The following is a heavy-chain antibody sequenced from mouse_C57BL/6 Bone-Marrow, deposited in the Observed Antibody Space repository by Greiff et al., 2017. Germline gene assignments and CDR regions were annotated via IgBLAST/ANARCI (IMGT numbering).Heavy chain of an antibody. V-gene: IGHV1-26*01. CDR3: ARRRYYGAAWFAY. J-gene: IGHJ3*01. CDR2: INPNNGGT. D-gene: IGHD1-1*01. Sequence: VQLQQSGPELVKPGASVKISCKASGYTFTDYYMNWVKQSHGKSLEWIGDINPNNGGTSYNQKFKGKATLTVDKSSSTAYMELRSLTSEDSAVYFCARRRYYGAAWFAYWGQGTLVTVSA. CDR1: GYTFTDYY.